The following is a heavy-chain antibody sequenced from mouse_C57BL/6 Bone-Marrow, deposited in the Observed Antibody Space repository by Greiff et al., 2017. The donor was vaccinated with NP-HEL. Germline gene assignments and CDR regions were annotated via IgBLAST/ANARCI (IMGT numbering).Heavy chain of an antibody. J-gene: IGHJ2*01. CDR1: GYTFTSYW. CDR2: IYPSDSET. D-gene: IGHD3-2*01. V-gene: IGHV1-61*01. CDR3: ARVEETDY. Sequence: VQLQQPGAELVRPGSSVKLSCKASGYTFTSYWMDWVKQRPGQGLEWIGNIYPSDSETHYNQKFKDKATLTVDKSSSTAYMQLSSLTSEDSAVYYCARVEETDYWGQGTTLTVSS.